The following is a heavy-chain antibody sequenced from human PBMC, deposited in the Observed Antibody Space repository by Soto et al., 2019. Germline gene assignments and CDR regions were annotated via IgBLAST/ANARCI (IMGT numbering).Heavy chain of an antibody. CDR1: GFTFSNYW. D-gene: IGHD6-13*01. CDR2: INIDGSHR. V-gene: IGHV3-74*01. Sequence: EVQLVESGGGLVQPGGSLRLSCAASGFTFSNYWMHWVRQAPGKGLEWVSRINIDGSHRDYADSVKGRFTISRDDAPNTLYGQMYGLRGEGPAVYYCTRGASRWDGIDFWGQGTLVTVAS. CDR3: TRGASRWDGIDF. J-gene: IGHJ4*02.